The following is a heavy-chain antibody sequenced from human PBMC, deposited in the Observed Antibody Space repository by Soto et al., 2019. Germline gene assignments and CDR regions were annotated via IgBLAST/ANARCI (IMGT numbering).Heavy chain of an antibody. Sequence: SETLSLTCTVSGGSISSYYWSWIRQPPGKGLEWIRYIYYSGSTNYNPSLKSRVTISVDTSKNQFSLKLSSVTAADTAVYYCARNPKDDFWSGYNWFDPWGQGTLVTVSS. J-gene: IGHJ5*02. CDR1: GGSISSYY. D-gene: IGHD3-3*01. V-gene: IGHV4-59*01. CDR2: IYYSGST. CDR3: ARNPKDDFWSGYNWFDP.